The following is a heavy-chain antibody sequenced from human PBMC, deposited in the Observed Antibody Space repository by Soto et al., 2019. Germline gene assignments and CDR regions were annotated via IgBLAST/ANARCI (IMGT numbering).Heavy chain of an antibody. CDR1: GFTFSSYD. CDR2: IGTAGDT. V-gene: IGHV3-13*01. CDR3: ARGASPGFGDAFDI. D-gene: IGHD3-10*01. Sequence: GGSLRLSCAASGFTFSSYDMHWVRQAPGKGLEWVSAIGTAGDTYYPGSVKGRFTISRENAKNSLYLQMNSLRAGDTAVYYCARGASPGFGDAFDIWGQGTMVTVSS. J-gene: IGHJ3*02.